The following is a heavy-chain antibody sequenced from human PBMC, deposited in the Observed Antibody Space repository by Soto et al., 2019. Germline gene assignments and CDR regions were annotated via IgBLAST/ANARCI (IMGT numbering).Heavy chain of an antibody. CDR1: GFTFNSHT. D-gene: IGHD3-3*01. Sequence: GGSLRLSCTASGFTFNSHTMHWVRQAPGEGLEWVAVISYDGSYKFYADSVKGRFTISRGNSKSTLYLQMNRLTAADTAIYYSARDGLTDFAMTPPWDVDVWGQGTTATVSS. CDR2: ISYDGSYK. CDR3: ARDGLTDFAMTPPWDVDV. V-gene: IGHV3-30-3*01. J-gene: IGHJ6*02.